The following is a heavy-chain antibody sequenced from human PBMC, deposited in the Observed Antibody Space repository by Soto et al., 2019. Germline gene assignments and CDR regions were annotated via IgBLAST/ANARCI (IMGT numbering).Heavy chain of an antibody. J-gene: IGHJ4*02. D-gene: IGHD2-15*01. CDR3: ARFKGCSGGSCHPYFDY. CDR2: ISYDGSNK. CDR1: GFTFNSYA. Sequence: QVQLVESGGGVVQPGRSLRLSCAASGFTFNSYAMHWVRQAPGKGLEWVAVISYDGSNKYYADSVKGRFTISRDNSKNTLYLQMNSLRAEDTAVYYCARFKGCSGGSCHPYFDYWGQGTLVTVSS. V-gene: IGHV3-30-3*01.